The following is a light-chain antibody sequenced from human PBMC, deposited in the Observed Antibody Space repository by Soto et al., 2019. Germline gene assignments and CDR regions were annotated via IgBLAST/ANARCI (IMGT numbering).Light chain of an antibody. V-gene: IGKV1-5*03. CDR3: QHYNSYSEA. CDR1: QSITNY. J-gene: IGKJ1*01. CDR2: KAS. Sequence: DIQMTQSPSSLSASVVYIFTITLRASQSITNYLNWYQQKPGKAPKLLIYKASTLKSGVPSRFSGSGSGTEFTLTISSLQPDDFATYYCQHYNSYSEAFGQGTKVDIK.